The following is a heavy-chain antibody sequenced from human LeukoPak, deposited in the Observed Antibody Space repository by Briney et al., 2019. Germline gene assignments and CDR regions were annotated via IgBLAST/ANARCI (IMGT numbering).Heavy chain of an antibody. CDR1: GFTFTSYA. CDR3: AKDMKVAAGPFDY. D-gene: IGHD6-13*01. J-gene: IGHJ4*02. Sequence: GGSLRFSCAAPGFTFTSYAMNWFRKAPGKGLDWFSSINISGGTTYYADSVKGRFTISRDNSKSTLYLQMNSLRAEDTAVYYCAKDMKVAAGPFDYWGQGTLVTVAS. V-gene: IGHV3-23*01. CDR2: INISGGTT.